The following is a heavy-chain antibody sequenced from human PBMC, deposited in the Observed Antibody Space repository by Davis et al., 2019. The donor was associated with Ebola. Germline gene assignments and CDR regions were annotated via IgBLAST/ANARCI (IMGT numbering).Heavy chain of an antibody. Sequence: GESLKISCAASGFTFSSYGMHWVRQAPGKGLVWVSRINSDGSSTSYADSVKGRFTISRDNAKNTLYLQMNSLRAEDTAVYYCARWQWLVLDYWGQGTLVTVSS. CDR1: GFTFSSYG. V-gene: IGHV3-74*01. D-gene: IGHD6-19*01. CDR2: INSDGSST. CDR3: ARWQWLVLDY. J-gene: IGHJ4*02.